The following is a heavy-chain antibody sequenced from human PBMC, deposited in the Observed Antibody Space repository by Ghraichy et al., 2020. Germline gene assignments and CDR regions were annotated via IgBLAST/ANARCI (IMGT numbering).Heavy chain of an antibody. J-gene: IGHJ3*02. CDR1: GYTFTAYY. D-gene: IGHD4-17*01. CDR3: ARVGNDYGDYERAFDI. Sequence: ASVKVSCKASGYTFTAYYIHWVRQAPGQGLEWMGWINSNSGGTKYAQNFQGRVTMTRDTSISTAYMELSRLRSDDTAIYYCARVGNDYGDYERAFDIWGQGTTVTVSS. V-gene: IGHV1-2*02. CDR2: INSNSGGT.